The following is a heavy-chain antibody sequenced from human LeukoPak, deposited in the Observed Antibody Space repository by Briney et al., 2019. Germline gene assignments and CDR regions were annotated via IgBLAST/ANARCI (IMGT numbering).Heavy chain of an antibody. V-gene: IGHV3-7*01. CDR1: GFTFSSYW. J-gene: IGHJ4*02. D-gene: IGHD3-22*01. CDR3: AAAMDSSGYYYFDY. Sequence: QAGGSLRLSCAASGFTFSSYWTSWVRQAPGKGLEWVANIKQDGSGKYYVDSVKGRFTISRDNAKNSLYLQMNSLRAEDTAVYYCAAAMDSSGYYYFDYWGQGTLVTVSS. CDR2: IKQDGSGK.